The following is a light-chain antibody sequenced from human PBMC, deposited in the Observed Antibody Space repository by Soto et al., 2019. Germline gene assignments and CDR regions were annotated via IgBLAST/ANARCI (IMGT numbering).Light chain of an antibody. CDR1: QSVSSY. CDR2: DAS. V-gene: IGKV3-11*01. Sequence: EIVLTQSPATLSLSPGEGATLSCRASQSVSSYLAWYQQKPGQAPRLLIYDASNRATGIPARFSGSGSGTDFTLTISSLEPEDFAVYYCQQRSNWPQGFGQGTRLEIK. CDR3: QQRSNWPQG. J-gene: IGKJ5*01.